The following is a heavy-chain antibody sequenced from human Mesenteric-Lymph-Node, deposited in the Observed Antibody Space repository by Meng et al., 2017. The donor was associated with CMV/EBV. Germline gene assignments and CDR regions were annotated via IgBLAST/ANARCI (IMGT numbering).Heavy chain of an antibody. CDR3: ARVMDSGRPSVDY. Sequence: ASVKVSCKASGYTFTDYYIHWVRQAPGQGLEWMGWVNPKNGDTNYAQTFQGRVTMTSDTSITTGYIDLSSLRSDDTAVYYCARVMDSGRPSVDYWGQGTLVTVSS. J-gene: IGHJ4*02. D-gene: IGHD1-26*01. V-gene: IGHV1-2*02. CDR1: GYTFTDYY. CDR2: VNPKNGDT.